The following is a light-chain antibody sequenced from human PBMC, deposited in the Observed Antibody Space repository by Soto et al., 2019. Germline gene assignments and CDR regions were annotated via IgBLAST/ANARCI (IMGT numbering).Light chain of an antibody. CDR2: GAS. J-gene: IGKJ1*01. CDR3: QQYGRSHGT. CDR1: QRVDNNF. V-gene: IGKV3-20*01. Sequence: LTQSPGTLSLSPGEGATLSCRTSQRVDNNFVAWYQQKPGQAPRLLIYGASTRATGIPDRFSGSGFGKDFTLTITRLEPEEFAVYYCQQYGRSHGTFGLGIKVDI.